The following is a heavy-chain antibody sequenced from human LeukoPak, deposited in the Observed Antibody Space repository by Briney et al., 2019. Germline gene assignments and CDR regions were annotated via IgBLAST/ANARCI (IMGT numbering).Heavy chain of an antibody. CDR2: ISGDGYYT. Sequence: PGGSLRLSCAASGFAFDDYAMHWVRQAPGKGLEWISLISGDGYYTYYGDSVKGRFTISRDNSKNSLYLQLYSLRSEDTAVYYCATLGATVADYWGQGTLVTVSS. J-gene: IGHJ4*02. CDR3: ATLGATVADY. D-gene: IGHD4-23*01. CDR1: GFAFDDYA. V-gene: IGHV3-43*02.